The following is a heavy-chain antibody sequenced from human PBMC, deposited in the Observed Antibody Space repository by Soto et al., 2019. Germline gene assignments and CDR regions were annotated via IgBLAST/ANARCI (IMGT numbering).Heavy chain of an antibody. D-gene: IGHD1-1*01. J-gene: IGHJ4*02. CDR1: GYTFTSHA. CDR2: MNPNSGNT. Sequence: ASVKVSCKASGYTFTSHAMHWVRQATGQGLEWMGWMNPNSGNTGYAQKFQGRVTMTRNTSISTAYMELSSLRSEDTAVYYCARVDGDNWKDVDDYWGQGTLVTVSS. V-gene: IGHV1-8*02. CDR3: ARVDGDNWKDVDDY.